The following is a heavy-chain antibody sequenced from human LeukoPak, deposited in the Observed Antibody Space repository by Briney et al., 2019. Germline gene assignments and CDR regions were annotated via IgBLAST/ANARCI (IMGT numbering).Heavy chain of an antibody. D-gene: IGHD2-2*01. J-gene: IGHJ4*02. CDR1: GGSISSSSYY. Sequence: SETLSLTCTVSGGSISSSSYYWGWIRQPPGKGLEWIGSIYYSGSTYYNPSLKSRVTISADTSKNQFSLKLSSVTAADTAVYYCARDSSISLFDYWGQGTLVTVSS. CDR2: IYYSGST. CDR3: ARDSSISLFDY. V-gene: IGHV4-39*07.